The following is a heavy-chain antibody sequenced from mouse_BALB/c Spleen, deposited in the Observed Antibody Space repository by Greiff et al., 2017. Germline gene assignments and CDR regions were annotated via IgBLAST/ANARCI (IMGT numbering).Heavy chain of an antibody. CDR3: ARYDSYYAMDY. CDR1: GISITTGNYR. Sequence: EVKLMESGPGLVKPSQTVSLTCTVTGISITTGNYRWSWIRQFPGNKLEWIGYIYYSGTITYNPSLTSRTTITRDTSKNQFFLEMNSLTAEDTATYYCARYDSYYAMDYWGQGTSVTVSS. D-gene: IGHD2-4*01. CDR2: IYYSGTI. J-gene: IGHJ4*01. V-gene: IGHV3-5*02.